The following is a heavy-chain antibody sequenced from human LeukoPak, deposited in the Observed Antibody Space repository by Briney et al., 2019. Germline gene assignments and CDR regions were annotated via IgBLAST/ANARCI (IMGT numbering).Heavy chain of an antibody. CDR1: GDSFSSVTDY. CDR2: IYPSGST. Sequence: NPSETLSLTCTVSGDSFSSVTDYRAWIRQPPGKGLEWIGRIYPSGSTNYNPSLKSRVTISVDRSKNQFSLKLSSVTAADTAVYYCARSPYCGGDCRHGFDIWGQGTMVTVSS. CDR3: ARSPYCGGDCRHGFDI. D-gene: IGHD2-21*01. J-gene: IGHJ3*02. V-gene: IGHV4-61*05.